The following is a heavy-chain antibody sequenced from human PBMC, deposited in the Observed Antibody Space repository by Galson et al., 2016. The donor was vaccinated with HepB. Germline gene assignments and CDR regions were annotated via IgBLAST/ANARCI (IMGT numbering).Heavy chain of an antibody. CDR1: GFTFSSYG. CDR2: DSMDGRRK. D-gene: IGHD3-10*02. V-gene: IGHV3-30*18. Sequence: SLRLSCAASGFTFSSYGMRWVRQAPGKGLEWVAADSMDGRRKFYSDSVRGRFTISRDNSNNMLFLQMDSLRPDDTAVYYCAKRHEFCPPVGCSVDYWGQGTLVSVSS. CDR3: AKRHEFCPPVGCSVDY. J-gene: IGHJ4*02.